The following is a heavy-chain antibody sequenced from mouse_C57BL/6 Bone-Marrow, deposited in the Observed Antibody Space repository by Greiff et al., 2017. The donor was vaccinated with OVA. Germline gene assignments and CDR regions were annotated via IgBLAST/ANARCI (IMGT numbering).Heavy chain of an antibody. V-gene: IGHV5-4*01. CDR2: ISDGGSYT. CDR1: GFTFSSYA. CDR3: ARDPYGSSPSVDY. Sequence: VQLKESGGGLVKPGGSLKLSCAASGFTFSSYAMSWVRQTPEKRLEWVATISDGGSYTYYPDNVKGRFTISRDNAKNNLYLQMSHLKSEDTAMYYCARDPYGSSPSVDYWGQGTTLTVSS. D-gene: IGHD1-1*01. J-gene: IGHJ2*01.